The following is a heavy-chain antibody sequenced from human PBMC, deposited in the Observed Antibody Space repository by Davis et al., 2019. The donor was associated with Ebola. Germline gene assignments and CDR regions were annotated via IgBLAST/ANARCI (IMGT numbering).Heavy chain of an antibody. CDR1: GASITGHY. CDR2: IHYGGAT. Sequence: PSETLSLTCTVSGASITGHYWNWLRQTPGKALEWIGSIHYGGATTYDPSLKSRVIISVDTSKSQFSLKLPSVTAADTVVYYCAGNCSGPLCHTGNAFDLWGHGTRVTVSS. CDR3: AGNCSGPLCHTGNAFDL. V-gene: IGHV4-59*11. J-gene: IGHJ3*01. D-gene: IGHD2-8*02.